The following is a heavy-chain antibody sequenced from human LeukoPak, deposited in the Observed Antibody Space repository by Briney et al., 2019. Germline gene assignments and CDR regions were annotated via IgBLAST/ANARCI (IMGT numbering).Heavy chain of an antibody. V-gene: IGHV1-69*13. CDR1: GGTFSSYA. CDR2: IITIFGTA. D-gene: IGHD3-3*01. J-gene: IGHJ4*02. Sequence: GASVKVSCKASGGTFSSYAIRWVRQAPGQGLEWVGGIITIFGTANYAQKFQGRVTITADESTSTASMELGRLRSEDTAVYYCAREKSLGDFWSGYSEYWGQGALVTVSS. CDR3: AREKSLGDFWSGYSEY.